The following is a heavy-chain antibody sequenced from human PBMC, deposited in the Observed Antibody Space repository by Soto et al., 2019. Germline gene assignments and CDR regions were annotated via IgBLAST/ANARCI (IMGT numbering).Heavy chain of an antibody. V-gene: IGHV1-69*13. D-gene: IGHD3-22*01. J-gene: IGHJ4*02. Sequence: SVKVSCKASGGTFSSYAISWVRQAPGQGLEWMGGIIPIFGTANYAQKFQGRVTITADESTSTAYMELSSLRSEDTAVYYCAHLNYYDSSGYYSGFDYWGQGTLVTVSS. CDR3: AHLNYYDSSGYYSGFDY. CDR1: GGTFSSYA. CDR2: IIPIFGTA.